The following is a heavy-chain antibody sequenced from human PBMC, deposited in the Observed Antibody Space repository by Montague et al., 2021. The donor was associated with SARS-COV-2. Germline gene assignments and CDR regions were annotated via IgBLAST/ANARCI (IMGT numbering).Heavy chain of an antibody. CDR2: ISSSSSTI. Sequence: SLRLSCAASGFTFSSYRMNWVRQAPGKELEWVSFISSSSSTIYYADSVKGRFTISRDNAKNSLCLQMNSLRAEDTALYYCAKDSYYYGLGYGMDVWGQGTTVTVSS. CDR3: AKDSYYYGLGYGMDV. D-gene: IGHD3-10*01. J-gene: IGHJ6*02. CDR1: GFTFSSYR. V-gene: IGHV3-48*01.